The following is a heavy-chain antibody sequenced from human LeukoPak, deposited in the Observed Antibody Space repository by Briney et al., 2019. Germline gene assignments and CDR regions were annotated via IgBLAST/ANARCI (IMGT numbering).Heavy chain of an antibody. Sequence: GGSLRLSCAASGFSLSTFWMHWVRQAPGKGLVWVSRIDYDGSTTTYADSVKGRFTISRDNAKNTLYLQMNSLKTEDTAVYYCTTKIDYWGQGTLVTVSS. D-gene: IGHD1-14*01. CDR3: TTKIDY. CDR1: GFSLSTFW. CDR2: IDYDGSTT. J-gene: IGHJ4*02. V-gene: IGHV3-74*01.